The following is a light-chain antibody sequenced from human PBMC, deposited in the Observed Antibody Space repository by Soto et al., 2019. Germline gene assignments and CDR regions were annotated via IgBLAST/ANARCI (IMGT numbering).Light chain of an antibody. Sequence: EIVMTQSPATLSVSPGERATLSCRASQSVSSNLAWYQQKPGQAPRLLIYGASTRATGIPARFSGSGSGTEFTLTISSLQSEDFAVYYCQQRDKWPITFGQGTRLEI. CDR3: QQRDKWPIT. V-gene: IGKV3-15*01. J-gene: IGKJ5*01. CDR2: GAS. CDR1: QSVSSN.